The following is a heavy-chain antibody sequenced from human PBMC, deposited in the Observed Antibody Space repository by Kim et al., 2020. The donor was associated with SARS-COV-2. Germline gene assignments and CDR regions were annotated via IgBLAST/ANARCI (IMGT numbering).Heavy chain of an antibody. CDR2: ISEISGES. CDR1: GFTFSSYV. D-gene: IGHD3-10*01. CDR3: ESHGSGTSFY. V-gene: IGHV3-23*01. Sequence: GGSLRLSCAASGFTFSSYVMSWVRQAPGKGLEWVSISEISGESYYADSVKGRFIISRDNSENTVYLQMNTLRVEDTAVYYCESHGSGTSFYWGQGTLVIVSS. J-gene: IGHJ4*02.